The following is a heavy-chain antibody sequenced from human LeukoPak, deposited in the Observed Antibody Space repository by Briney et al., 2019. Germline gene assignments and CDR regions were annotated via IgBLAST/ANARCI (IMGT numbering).Heavy chain of an antibody. J-gene: IGHJ4*02. D-gene: IGHD5-12*01. V-gene: IGHV3-21*01. CDR1: GFTFSSHW. CDR3: ARDALQGGYDSPYPSFDY. CDR2: ISSSSSYI. Sequence: GGSLRLSCTVGGFTFSSHWMSWVRQAPGKGLEWVSSISSSSSYIYYADSVKGRFTISRDNAKNSLNLQMNSLRAEDTAVYYCARDALQGGYDSPYPSFDYWGQGTLVTVSS.